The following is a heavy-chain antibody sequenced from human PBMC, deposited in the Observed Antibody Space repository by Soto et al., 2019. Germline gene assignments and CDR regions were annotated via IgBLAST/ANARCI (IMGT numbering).Heavy chain of an antibody. CDR3: ARREIQGPIDY. CDR2: IYYSGTT. J-gene: IGHJ4*02. V-gene: IGHV4-28*01. CDR1: GYSISSSNW. Sequence: PSESLSLTCAVSGYSISSSNWWGWIRQPPGKGLEWIGYIYYSGTTYYNPSLKSRVTMSVDTSKNQFSLKLTSVTAVDTDVYYCARREIQGPIDYWGQGTLVTVSS. D-gene: IGHD1-26*01.